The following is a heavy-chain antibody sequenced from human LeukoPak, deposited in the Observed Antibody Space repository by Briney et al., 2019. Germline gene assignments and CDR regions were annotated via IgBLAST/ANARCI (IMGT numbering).Heavy chain of an antibody. J-gene: IGHJ2*01. CDR1: GFTFSSFT. D-gene: IGHD6-19*01. Sequence: GGSLRLSCAASGFTFSSFTMSWVRQAPGKGLEWVSAISGSGGSTYYADSMKGRFTISRDNSKNTLYLQMNSLRAEDTAVYYCAKGSRGWYSWYFDVWGRGTLVTVSS. CDR2: ISGSGGST. CDR3: AKGSRGWYSWYFDV. V-gene: IGHV3-23*01.